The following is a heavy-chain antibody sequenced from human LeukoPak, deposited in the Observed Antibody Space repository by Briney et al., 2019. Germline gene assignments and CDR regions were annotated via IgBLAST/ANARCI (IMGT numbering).Heavy chain of an antibody. Sequence: QPGGSLRLSCVASGFTFSSYWMTWVRQAPGKGLEWVANIKTDGSRIYYVDSVKGRFTISRDNAKNSLYLQMNSLRAEDTAVYYCARDLNWETYWGQGTLVSVSS. CDR1: GFTFSSYW. D-gene: IGHD7-27*01. CDR3: ARDLNWETY. J-gene: IGHJ4*02. V-gene: IGHV3-7*01. CDR2: IKTDGSRI.